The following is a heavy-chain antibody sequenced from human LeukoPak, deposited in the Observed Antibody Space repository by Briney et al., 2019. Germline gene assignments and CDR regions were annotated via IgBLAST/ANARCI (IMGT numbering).Heavy chain of an antibody. CDR1: GFTFSDYY. Sequence: GGSLRLSCAASGFTFSDYYMSWIRQAPGKGLEWVSYISSSGSTIYYADSVKGRFTISRDNAKNSLYLQMNSLRAEDTAVYYLASRCSSTSCYKGGGAYWGQGTLVTVSS. J-gene: IGHJ4*02. V-gene: IGHV3-11*01. CDR3: ASRCSSTSCYKGGGAY. D-gene: IGHD2-2*02. CDR2: ISSSGSTI.